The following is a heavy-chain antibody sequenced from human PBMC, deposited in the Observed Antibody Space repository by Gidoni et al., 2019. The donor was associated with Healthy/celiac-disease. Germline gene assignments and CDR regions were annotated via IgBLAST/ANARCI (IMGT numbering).Heavy chain of an antibody. V-gene: IGHV5-51*01. CDR1: GYSFTSYW. J-gene: IGHJ4*02. CDR3: ARLGSKDGGNSGEYQFDY. Sequence: EVQLVQSGAEVKKPGESLKISCKGSGYSFTSYWIGWGRQMPGKGLEWMGIIYPGDSDTRYSPSFQGQVTISADKSISTAYLQWSSLKASDTAMYYCARLGSKDGGNSGEYQFDYWGQGTLVTVSS. CDR2: IYPGDSDT. D-gene: IGHD2-21*02.